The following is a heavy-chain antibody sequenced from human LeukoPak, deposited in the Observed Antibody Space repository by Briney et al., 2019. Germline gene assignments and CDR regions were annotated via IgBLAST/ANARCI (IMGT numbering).Heavy chain of an antibody. CDR3: ARASYSYDINGWVPFDY. CDR1: GGSISTSNYY. CDR2: IFYSGST. J-gene: IGHJ4*02. V-gene: IGHV4-39*07. D-gene: IGHD3-22*01. Sequence: SETLSLTCTVSGGSISTSNYYWGWIRQPPGKGLEWIGNIFYSGSTYYSPSLRSRVTISLDTSRNQFSLKLNSVTAADTAVYYCARASYSYDINGWVPFDYWGQGTLVTVSS.